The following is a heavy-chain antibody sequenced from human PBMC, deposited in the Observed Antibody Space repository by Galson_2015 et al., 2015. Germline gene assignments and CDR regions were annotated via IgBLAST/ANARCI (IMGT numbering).Heavy chain of an antibody. CDR2: ISYDGSNK. D-gene: IGHD4-17*01. Sequence: SLRLSCAASGFTFSSYAMHWVRQAPGKGLEWVAVISYDGSNKYYADSVKGRFTISRDNSKNTLYLQMNSLRAEDTAVYYCARDAGLGDYVGFYYYGMDVWGQGTTVTVSS. CDR1: GFTFSSYA. J-gene: IGHJ6*02. V-gene: IGHV3-30-3*01. CDR3: ARDAGLGDYVGFYYYGMDV.